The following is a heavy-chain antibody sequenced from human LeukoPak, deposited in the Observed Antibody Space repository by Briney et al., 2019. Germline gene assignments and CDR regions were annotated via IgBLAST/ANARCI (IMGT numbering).Heavy chain of an antibody. CDR1: GYTLTGYY. V-gene: IGHV1-2*06. D-gene: IGHD6-13*01. J-gene: IGHJ4*02. CDR3: ARARTSSWSTDY. CDR2: INPNSGGT. Sequence: GASVKVSCKASGYTLTGYYMHWVRQAPGQGLEWMGRINPNSGGTNYAQKFQGSVTMTRDTSISTAYMELSRLRSDDTAVYYCARARTSSWSTDYWGQGTLVTVSS.